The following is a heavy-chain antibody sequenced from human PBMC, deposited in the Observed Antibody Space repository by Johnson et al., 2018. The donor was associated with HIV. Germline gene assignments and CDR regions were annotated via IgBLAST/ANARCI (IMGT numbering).Heavy chain of an antibody. CDR3: ARDRRNRQWQRLDAFDI. CDR2: IRYDGSNK. Sequence: QVQLVESGGGVVQPGGSLRLSCAASGFTFSSYGMHWVRQAPGKGLEWVAFIRYDGSNKYYEDSVKGRFTISRDNAKNSLHLQMNSLRAEDTAFYYCARDRRNRQWQRLDAFDIWGQGTMVIVSS. V-gene: IGHV3-30*02. CDR1: GFTFSSYG. D-gene: IGHD6-19*01. J-gene: IGHJ3*02.